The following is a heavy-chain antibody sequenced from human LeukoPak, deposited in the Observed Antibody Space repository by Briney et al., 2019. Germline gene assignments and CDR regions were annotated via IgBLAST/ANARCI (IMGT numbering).Heavy chain of an antibody. V-gene: IGHV4-34*01. J-gene: IGHJ4*02. CDR2: INHSGST. Sequence: PSETLSLTCAVYGGSFSGYYWSWIRQPPGKGLEWIGEINHSGSTNYNPSLKSRVTISVDTSKNQFSLKLSSVTAADTAVYYCARGHAWIQLWLTYYFDYWGQGTLVTVS. CDR1: GGSFSGYY. CDR3: ARGHAWIQLWLTYYFDY. D-gene: IGHD5-18*01.